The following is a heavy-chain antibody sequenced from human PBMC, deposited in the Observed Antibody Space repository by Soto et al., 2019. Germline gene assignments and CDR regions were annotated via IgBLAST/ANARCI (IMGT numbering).Heavy chain of an antibody. V-gene: IGHV3-74*03. CDR3: ARGNIAVAVRGLFDY. Sequence: EVQLVESGGGLVQPGGSLRLSCIASELTFSTSWMHWVRQAPGKGPVWISRINTAGSDVTYADSVKGRFAVSRDNAKNTLYLQMNSLRVEDTAVYFCARGNIAVAVRGLFDYWGQGTLVTVSS. D-gene: IGHD6-19*01. CDR2: INTAGSDV. J-gene: IGHJ4*02. CDR1: ELTFSTSW.